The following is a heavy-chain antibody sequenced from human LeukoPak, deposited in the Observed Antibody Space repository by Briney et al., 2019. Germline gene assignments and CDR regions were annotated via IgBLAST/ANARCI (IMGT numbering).Heavy chain of an antibody. CDR1: GINFRSSG. D-gene: IGHD6-13*01. CDR2: IQNDGSDK. V-gene: IGHV3-30*02. J-gene: IGHJ4*02. Sequence: GGSLRLSCATSGINFRSSGMHWVRQAPGKGLEWVTFIQNDGSDKSYAASVQGRFTISRDNSKNTVYLHMNSLRADDTALYYCAREGGRAAPGRFDYWGQGTLVTVSS. CDR3: AREGGRAAPGRFDY.